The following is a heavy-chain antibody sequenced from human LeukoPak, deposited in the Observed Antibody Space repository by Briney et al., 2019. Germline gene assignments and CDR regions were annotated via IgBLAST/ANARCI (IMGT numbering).Heavy chain of an antibody. CDR1: GGSISSSSYY. V-gene: IGHV4-39*02. J-gene: IGHJ4*02. CDR3: AREGGYDSSGYYSYYFDY. CDR2: IYYSGST. D-gene: IGHD3-22*01. Sequence: SETLSITCTVSGGSISSSSYYWGWIRQPPGTGLEWIGSIYYSGSTYYNPSLKSRVTISVDTSKNQFSLKLSSVTAADTAVYYCAREGGYDSSGYYSYYFDYWGQGTLVTVSS.